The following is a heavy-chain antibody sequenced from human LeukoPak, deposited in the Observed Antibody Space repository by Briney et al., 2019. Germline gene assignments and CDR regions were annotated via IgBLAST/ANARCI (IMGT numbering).Heavy chain of an antibody. CDR2: ISWNSGSI. D-gene: IGHD6-13*01. V-gene: IGHV3-9*01. CDR1: GFTFDNYA. Sequence: GRSLRLSCAASGFTFDNYAMHWVRQAPGKGLEWVSGISWNSGSIGYADSVKGRFTISRDNAKNSLYLQMNSLGAEDTALYYCAKGSAADNTYYYYYYMDVWGKGTTVTVSS. J-gene: IGHJ6*03. CDR3: AKGSAADNTYYYYYYMDV.